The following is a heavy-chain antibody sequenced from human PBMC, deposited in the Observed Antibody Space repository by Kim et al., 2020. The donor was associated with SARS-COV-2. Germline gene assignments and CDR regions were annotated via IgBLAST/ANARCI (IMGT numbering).Heavy chain of an antibody. CDR2: ISYTGGT. J-gene: IGHJ4*02. CDR1: GDSVNSYY. V-gene: IGHV4-59*02. CDR3: ARSHPSHLYDSGNYYNAALGY. D-gene: IGHD3-10*01. Sequence: SETLSLTFTVSGDSVNSYYWSWLRQPPGKGLEWIGYISYTGGTNYNPSLKSRFTISVDTSHNQFSLRLSSVTAADTAVYYCARSHPSHLYDSGNYYNAALGYWGQGTLVAVSS.